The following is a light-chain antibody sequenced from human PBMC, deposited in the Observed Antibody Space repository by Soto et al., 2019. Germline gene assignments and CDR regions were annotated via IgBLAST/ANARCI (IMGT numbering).Light chain of an antibody. CDR3: MQGKHWPIT. Sequence: DIEISLTSHSVSLTPGQRASISCRSSQSLLSSGGESYLFWYLQRPGQSPQLLIYEVSNRISAVPDRFSGSGSGTDFTLKISRVEAEDVGVYYCMQGKHWPITFGQGTRVDIK. CDR1: QSLLSSGGESY. J-gene: IGKJ5*01. V-gene: IGKV2-29*03. CDR2: EVS.